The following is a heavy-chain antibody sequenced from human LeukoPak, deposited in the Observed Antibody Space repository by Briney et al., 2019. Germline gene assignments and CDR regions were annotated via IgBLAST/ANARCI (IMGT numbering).Heavy chain of an antibody. CDR2: IYYSGST. D-gene: IGHD3-22*01. V-gene: IGHV4-39*07. Sequence: SETLSLTCTVSGGSISSSSYYWGWIRQPPGKGLEWIGSIYYSGSTYYNPSLKSRVTISVDTSKNQFSLKLSSVTAADTAVYYCARVSGGYYLLYYFDYWGQGTLVTVSS. J-gene: IGHJ4*02. CDR1: GGSISSSSYY. CDR3: ARVSGGYYLLYYFDY.